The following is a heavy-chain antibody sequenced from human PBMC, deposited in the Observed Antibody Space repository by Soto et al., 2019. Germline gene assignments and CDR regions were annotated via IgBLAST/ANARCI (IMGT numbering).Heavy chain of an antibody. J-gene: IGHJ4*02. CDR3: ATWNYGYYFEY. V-gene: IGHV4-59*01. CDR1: GASISSYY. Sequence: QVQLQESGPGLVKPSETLSLTCTVSGASISSYYWSWIRQPPGKGLEWIGNMYYSGISDYNPSLKSRVTISVDTSKDQFSLKLNSVTAADTAVYYCATWNYGYYFEYWGQGTPVTVSP. CDR2: MYYSGIS. D-gene: IGHD1-7*01.